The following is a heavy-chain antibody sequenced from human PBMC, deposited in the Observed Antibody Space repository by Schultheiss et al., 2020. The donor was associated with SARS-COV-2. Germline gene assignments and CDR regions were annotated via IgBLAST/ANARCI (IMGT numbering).Heavy chain of an antibody. CDR1: GGSLSGYY. CDR2: INHSGST. J-gene: IGHJ4*02. V-gene: IGHV4-34*01. Sequence: SETLSLTCAVYGGSLSGYYWSWIRQPPGKGLEWIGEINHSGSTNYNPSLKSRVTISVDTSKNQFSLKLSSVTAADTAVYYCARVRVTAMAHEFDYWGQGTLVTVSS. D-gene: IGHD5-18*01. CDR3: ARVRVTAMAHEFDY.